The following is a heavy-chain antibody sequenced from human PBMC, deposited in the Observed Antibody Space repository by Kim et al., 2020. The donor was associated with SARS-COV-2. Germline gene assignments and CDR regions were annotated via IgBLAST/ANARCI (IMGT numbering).Heavy chain of an antibody. Sequence: GGSLRLSCAASGFTVSTNYMSWVRQPPGKGLAWVSVIHSGGDTYYADSVRGRFTISRDNSKNTLFLQMNSLRPEDTAVYYCAREGRGKCGGDCLDYWGQGALVTVSS. J-gene: IGHJ4*02. CDR1: GFTVSTNY. D-gene: IGHD2-21*01. V-gene: IGHV3-53*01. CDR2: IHSGGDT. CDR3: AREGRGKCGGDCLDY.